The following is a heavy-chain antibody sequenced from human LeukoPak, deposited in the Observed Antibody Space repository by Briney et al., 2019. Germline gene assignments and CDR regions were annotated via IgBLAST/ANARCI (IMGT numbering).Heavy chain of an antibody. CDR3: ARGGSGSSWFWID. J-gene: IGHJ1*01. CDR1: GFTLSTNG. Sequence: GGPLEFSCSASGFTLSTNGRTGFRQAPGKGPKGLPNIKRDGSDKYYVGSVKGRFTISRDNAKNSLYLQMNSLTVEDTAVYYCARGGSGSSWFWIDWGQGTLVTVSS. CDR2: IKRDGSDK. D-gene: IGHD3-10*01. V-gene: IGHV3-7*03.